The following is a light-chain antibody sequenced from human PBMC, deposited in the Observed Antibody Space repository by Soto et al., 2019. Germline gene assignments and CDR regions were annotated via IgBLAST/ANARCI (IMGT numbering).Light chain of an antibody. J-gene: IGKJ2*01. CDR2: GVS. CDR3: QQYNNWPPRYT. Sequence: EIVMTQSPATLSVSPGERATLSCRASQSVTNNLAWYQQKPGQPPKLVLYGVSTRAAGIPARFNGSGSGTEFTLTISSLQSEDFAVYYCQQYNNWPPRYTFGQGTKLEIK. V-gene: IGKV3D-15*01. CDR1: QSVTNN.